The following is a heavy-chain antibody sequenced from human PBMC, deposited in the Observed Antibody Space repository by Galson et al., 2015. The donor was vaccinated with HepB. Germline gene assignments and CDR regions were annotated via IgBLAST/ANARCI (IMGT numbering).Heavy chain of an antibody. V-gene: IGHV3-11*01. CDR2: ISSSGSTI. Sequence: SLRLSCAASGFTFSDYYMSWIRQAPGKGLEWVSYISSSGSTIYYADSVKGRFTISRDNAKNSLYLQMNSLRAEDTAVYYCARPKITIFGVVRWFDPWGQGTLVTVSS. J-gene: IGHJ5*02. CDR1: GFTFSDYY. CDR3: ARPKITIFGVVRWFDP. D-gene: IGHD3-3*01.